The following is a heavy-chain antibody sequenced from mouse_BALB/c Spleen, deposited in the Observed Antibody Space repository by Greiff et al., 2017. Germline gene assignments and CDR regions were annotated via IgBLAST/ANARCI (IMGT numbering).Heavy chain of an antibody. CDR2: IYPGSGST. V-gene: IGHV1-77*01. J-gene: IGHJ2*01. CDR1: GYTFTDYV. CDR3: ARRITTCSYFDY. Sequence: QVQLKESGPELVKPGASVKMSCKASGYTFTDYVISWVKQRTGQGLEWIGEIYPGSGSTYYNEKFKSKATLTADKSSNTAYMKLSSLTSEDSAVYCCARRITTCSYFDYWGQGTTLTVSS. D-gene: IGHD2-4*01.